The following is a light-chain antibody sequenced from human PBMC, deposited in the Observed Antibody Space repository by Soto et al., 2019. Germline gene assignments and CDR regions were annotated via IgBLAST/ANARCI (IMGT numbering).Light chain of an antibody. CDR2: DAS. V-gene: IGKV3-11*01. CDR1: QSFSGY. Sequence: DILLTQSPATLSLSPGERATLSCRASQSFSGYLAWYQQKPGQAPRLLIYDASKRATGIPARFSGRGSGTDITLTISSLEPEDFAVYYCQQRSNWPPAITFGQGTRLEIK. CDR3: QQRSNWPPAIT. J-gene: IGKJ5*01.